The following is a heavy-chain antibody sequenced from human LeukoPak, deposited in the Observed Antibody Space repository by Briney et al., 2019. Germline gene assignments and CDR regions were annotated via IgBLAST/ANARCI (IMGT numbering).Heavy chain of an antibody. CDR1: GGSIGGGNSY. V-gene: IGHV4-30-4*01. Sequence: SETLSLTCTVSGGSIGGGNSYWSWIRQPPGKGLEWVGSINYSGNTYYNPSLKSRVSMSLGTSKNQFSLKLNSVTAADTAVYYCARDLGFDSSGYPWDWGQGTLVTVSS. D-gene: IGHD3-22*01. CDR2: INYSGNT. CDR3: ARDLGFDSSGYPWD. J-gene: IGHJ4*02.